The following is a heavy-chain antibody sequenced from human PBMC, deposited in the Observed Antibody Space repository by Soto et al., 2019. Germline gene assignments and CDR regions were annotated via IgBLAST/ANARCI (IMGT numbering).Heavy chain of an antibody. CDR3: ARDRLAYYDSSGYPDY. D-gene: IGHD3-22*01. J-gene: IGHJ4*02. CDR2: IWYDGSNK. CDR1: GFTFSSYG. Sequence: QVQLVESGGGVVQPGRSLRLSCAASGFTFSSYGMHWVRQAPGKGLEWVAVIWYDGSNKYYADSVKGRFTISRDNSKNTLYLQMNSRRAEDTAVYYCARDRLAYYDSSGYPDYWGQGTLVTVSS. V-gene: IGHV3-33*01.